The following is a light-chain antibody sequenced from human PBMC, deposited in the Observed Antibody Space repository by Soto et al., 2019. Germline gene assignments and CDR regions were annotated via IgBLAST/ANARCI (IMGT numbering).Light chain of an antibody. V-gene: IGLV2-23*01. Sequence: QSALTQPASVSGSPGQSITISCTGTSRDVGSYNLVSWYQQHPGKAPKLMIYEGSKRPSGVSNRFSGSKSGNTASLTISGLQAEDEADYYCCSDAGSRVFGGGTKLTVL. CDR1: SRDVGSYNL. CDR3: CSDAGSRV. CDR2: EGS. J-gene: IGLJ3*02.